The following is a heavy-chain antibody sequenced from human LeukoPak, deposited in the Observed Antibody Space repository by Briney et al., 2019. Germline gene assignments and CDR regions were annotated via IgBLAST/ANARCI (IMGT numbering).Heavy chain of an antibody. D-gene: IGHD3-16*01. V-gene: IGHV3-73*01. CDR3: SRYRGDSDAFDM. J-gene: IGHJ3*02. CDR1: GFTLSEPA. Sequence: GGSLRLSCAASGFTLSEPAIHWVRQASGKGLEWVGRIRSKANNYATAYAASVKGRFTISRDDSKKTTYLQMNSLKTEDSAVYYCSRYRGDSDAFDMWGQGTMVTVSS. CDR2: IRSKANNYAT.